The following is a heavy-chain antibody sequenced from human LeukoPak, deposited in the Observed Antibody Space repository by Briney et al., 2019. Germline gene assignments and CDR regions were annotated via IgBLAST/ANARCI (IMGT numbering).Heavy chain of an antibody. J-gene: IGHJ4*02. CDR3: ARYGAPFDS. Sequence: SETLSPTCTVSGGSISSYYWSWIRQPPGKGLEWIGYIYYSGSTNYNPSLKSRVTISVDTSKNQFSLKLSSVTAADTAVYYCARYGAPFDSWGQGTLVTVSS. CDR2: IYYSGST. D-gene: IGHD4-17*01. CDR1: GGSISSYY. V-gene: IGHV4-59*01.